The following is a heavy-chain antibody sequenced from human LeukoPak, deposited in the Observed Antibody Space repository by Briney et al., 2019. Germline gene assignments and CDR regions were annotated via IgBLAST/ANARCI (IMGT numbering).Heavy chain of an antibody. Sequence: SETLSLTCAVSGYSISSGYYWGWIRQPPGKGLEWIGSIYHSGSTYYNPSLKSRVTISVDTSKDQFSLKLSSVTAADTAVYYCARGFVLRYFDWFSYFDYWGQGTLVTVSS. V-gene: IGHV4-38-2*01. CDR2: IYHSGST. CDR3: ARGFVLRYFDWFSYFDY. CDR1: GYSISSGYY. J-gene: IGHJ4*02. D-gene: IGHD3-9*01.